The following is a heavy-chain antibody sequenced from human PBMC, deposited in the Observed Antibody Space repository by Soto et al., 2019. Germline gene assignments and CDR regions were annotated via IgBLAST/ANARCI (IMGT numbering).Heavy chain of an antibody. CDR1: GFTFNSYA. V-gene: IGHV3-23*01. CDR2: ISGSGGST. CDR3: AKRGSGWSHFDY. J-gene: IGHJ4*02. Sequence: EAQLLESGGDLVQPGGSLRLSCEASGFTFNSYAMSWVRQAPGKGLEWVSAISGSGGSTYYADSVKGRFTISRDNSKNTLYLQMNSLRAEDTAVYYCAKRGSGWSHFDYWGQGTLVSVSS. D-gene: IGHD6-19*01.